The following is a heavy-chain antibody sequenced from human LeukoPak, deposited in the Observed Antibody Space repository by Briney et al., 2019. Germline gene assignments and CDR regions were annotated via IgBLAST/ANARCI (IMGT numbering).Heavy chain of an antibody. CDR1: GFSFGDYG. CDR3: ARDTYYYYDSSGQTDY. D-gene: IGHD3-22*01. J-gene: IGHJ4*02. V-gene: IGHV3-30*02. CDR2: IQYDGSNK. Sequence: GGSLRLSCAASGFSFGDYGMHWVRQAPGKGLDWVAFIQYDGSNKYYADSVKGRFTISRDNSQNTVYLQMNSLRPEDSAMYYCARDTYYYYDSSGQTDYWGQGTLVTVSS.